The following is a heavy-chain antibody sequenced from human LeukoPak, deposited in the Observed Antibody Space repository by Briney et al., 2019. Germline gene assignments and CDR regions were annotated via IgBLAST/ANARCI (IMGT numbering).Heavy chain of an antibody. CDR3: ARHPGSNPHNWFDP. J-gene: IGHJ5*02. V-gene: IGHV1-2*02. CDR2: INPNSGGT. D-gene: IGHD3-16*02. Sequence: GASVKVSCEASGYTFTGYFMHWVRQAPGQGLEWMGWINPNSGGTNYAQKFQGRVTMTRDTSISTAYMELSRLRSDDTAVYYCARHPGSNPHNWFDPWGQGTLVTVSS. CDR1: GYTFTGYF.